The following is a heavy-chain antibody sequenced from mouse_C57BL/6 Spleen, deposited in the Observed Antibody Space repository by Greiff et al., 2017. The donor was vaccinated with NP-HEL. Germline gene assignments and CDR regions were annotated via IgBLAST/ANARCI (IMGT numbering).Heavy chain of an antibody. Sequence: DVQLQESGPGLVKPSQSLSLTCSVTGYSITSGYYWNWIRQFPGNKLEWMGYISYDGSNNYNPSLKNRISITRDTSKNQFFLKLNSVTTEDTATYYCARKSNYVGFAYWGQGTLVTVSA. D-gene: IGHD2-5*01. CDR1: GYSITSGYY. CDR3: ARKSNYVGFAY. V-gene: IGHV3-6*01. J-gene: IGHJ3*01. CDR2: ISYDGSN.